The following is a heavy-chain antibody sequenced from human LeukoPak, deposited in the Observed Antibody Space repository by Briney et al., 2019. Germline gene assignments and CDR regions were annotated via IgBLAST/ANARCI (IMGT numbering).Heavy chain of an antibody. D-gene: IGHD3-22*01. CDR3: ARVDYNTKPRYYYDSTKPKGGFVY. CDR2: IYHSGIT. J-gene: IGHJ4*02. CDR1: CGSISSDNW. Sequence: SETLSLTCAVSCGSISSDNWWSWVRQPPGKGLEWIGEIYHSGITYYNPSLKSRVTISVDTSKNQFSLKLSSVTAADTAVYYCARVDYNTKPRYYYDSTKPKGGFVYWGQGTLVTVSS. V-gene: IGHV4-4*02.